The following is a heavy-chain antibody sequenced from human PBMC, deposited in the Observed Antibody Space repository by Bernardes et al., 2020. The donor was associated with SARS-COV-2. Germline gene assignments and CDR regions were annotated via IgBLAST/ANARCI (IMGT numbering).Heavy chain of an antibody. CDR2: INHSGST. D-gene: IGHD6-19*01. V-gene: IGHV4-34*01. CDR3: ARGGIAVAGINTTYYYYYGMDV. Sequence: SETLSLTCAVYGGSFSGYYWSWIRQPPGKGLEWIGEINHSGSTNYNPSLKSRVTISVDTSKNQFSLKLSSVTAADTAVYYCARGGIAVAGINTTYYYYYGMDVWGQGTTVTVSS. J-gene: IGHJ6*02. CDR1: GGSFSGYY.